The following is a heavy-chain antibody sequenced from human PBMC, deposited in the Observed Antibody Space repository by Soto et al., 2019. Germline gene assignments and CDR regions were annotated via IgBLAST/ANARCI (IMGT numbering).Heavy chain of an antibody. CDR2: INPYNGKT. J-gene: IGHJ5*02. CDR3: ARESGGLDP. CDR1: GYIFTSWR. V-gene: IGHV1-18*01. Sequence: QIQLLQSGTEAKKPGASVRVSCKASGYIFTSWRITWVRQAPGQGLEYMGWINPYNGKTNYAQKLQGRVTMTTDTSTNTAYMELGSLRSDDTALYYCARESGGLDPWGQGTLVTVSS.